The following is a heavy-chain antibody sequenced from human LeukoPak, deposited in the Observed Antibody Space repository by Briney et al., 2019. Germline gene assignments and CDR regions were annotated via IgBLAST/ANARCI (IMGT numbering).Heavy chain of an antibody. V-gene: IGHV3-20*04. D-gene: IGHD2-2*01. J-gene: IGHJ4*02. Sequence: GGSLRLSCAASGFTFDDYGMSWVRQAPGKGLEWVSGINWSGGSTGYADSVKGRFTISRDNAKNSLYLQMNSLRAEDTALYYCARFCSSTSCYYYFDYWGQGTLVTVSS. CDR2: INWSGGST. CDR3: ARFCSSTSCYYYFDY. CDR1: GFTFDDYG.